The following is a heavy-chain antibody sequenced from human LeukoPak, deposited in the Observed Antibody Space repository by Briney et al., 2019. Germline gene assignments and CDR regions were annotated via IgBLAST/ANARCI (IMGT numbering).Heavy chain of an antibody. CDR1: GGTFSSYA. D-gene: IGHD5-18*01. CDR3: ARQRGYSYGTQGEADY. J-gene: IGHJ4*02. Sequence: SVKVSCKASGGTFSSYAISWVRQAPGQGLEWMGGIIPIFGTANYPQKFQGRVTITADESTSTAYMELSSLRSEDTAVYYCARQRGYSYGTQGEADYWGQGTLVTVSS. CDR2: IIPIFGTA. V-gene: IGHV1-69*01.